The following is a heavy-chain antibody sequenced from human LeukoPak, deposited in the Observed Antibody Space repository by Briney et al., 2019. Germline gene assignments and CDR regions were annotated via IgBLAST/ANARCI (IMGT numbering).Heavy chain of an antibody. D-gene: IGHD6-25*01. V-gene: IGHV1-18*01. CDR3: ARSSGGWFDP. Sequence: ASVKVSCKASGYTFSSSAISWVRQAPGQGLEWMGVINSYNGNTNYAQNLQGRVTMATDTATSTAYMELRSLTYDDTAVYFCARSSGGWFDPWGQGTLVTVSS. CDR1: GYTFSSSA. CDR2: INSYNGNT. J-gene: IGHJ5*02.